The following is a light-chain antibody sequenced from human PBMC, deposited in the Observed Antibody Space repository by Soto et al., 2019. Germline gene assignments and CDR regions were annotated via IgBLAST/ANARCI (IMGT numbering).Light chain of an antibody. Sequence: DIVMTQPPDSLAVSLGERATINCKSSQSVLYTSNNLNYLAWYQQKPGQPPKLLIYWASTRESGVPDRFSGSGSGTDFTLTISSLQAEDVAVYYCQQYYGAPLTFGGGTKVEIK. J-gene: IGKJ4*01. CDR3: QQYYGAPLT. CDR2: WAS. CDR1: QSVLYTSNNLNY. V-gene: IGKV4-1*01.